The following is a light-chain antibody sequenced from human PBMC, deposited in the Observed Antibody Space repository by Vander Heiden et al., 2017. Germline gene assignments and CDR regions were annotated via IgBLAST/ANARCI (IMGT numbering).Light chain of an antibody. CDR2: WAS. V-gene: IGKV4-1*01. Sequence: DIVMTQSPASLAVSLGERATINCKSSRSVLYSSNNKNYLAWYQQKPGQPPKLLIYWASTREAGVPDRFSGSGSGTDFTLTISSLQAEDVAVYYCQQYYSIPYTFGQGTKLEIK. J-gene: IGKJ2*01. CDR1: RSVLYSSNNKNY. CDR3: QQYYSIPYT.